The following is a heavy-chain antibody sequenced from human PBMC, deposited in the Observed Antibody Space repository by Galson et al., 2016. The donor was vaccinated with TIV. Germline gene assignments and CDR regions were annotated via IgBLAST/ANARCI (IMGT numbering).Heavy chain of an antibody. V-gene: IGHV1-69*13. Sequence: SVKVPCKASGDTFLSYPFNWVRQAPGQGLEWMGGFIPLFGTPHYAQNCQGRVTITADESTSTVHMELSSLRSEDTAVYYRAKDRNTAMDTYHQYYGMDVWGQGTTVTVSS. CDR2: FIPLFGTP. CDR3: AKDRNTAMDTYHQYYGMDV. D-gene: IGHD5-18*01. CDR1: GDTFLSYP. J-gene: IGHJ6*01.